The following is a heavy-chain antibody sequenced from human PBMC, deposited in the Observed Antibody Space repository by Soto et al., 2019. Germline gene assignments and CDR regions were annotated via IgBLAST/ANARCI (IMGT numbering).Heavy chain of an antibody. D-gene: IGHD3-16*01. CDR3: ARKPDVATAKVGGGYVFDV. Sequence: QVQLQESGPGLVKPSGTLSLTCAASSGSIFTTNWWSWVRQSPGRGLQWIGDIYHSGSPKYNPSLMGRVSISIDKSEDRFFLNLTSVTAADTAVYYCARKPDVATAKVGGGYVFDVWGQGTMVTVSS. CDR2: IYHSGSP. CDR1: SGSIFTTNW. V-gene: IGHV4-4*02. J-gene: IGHJ3*01.